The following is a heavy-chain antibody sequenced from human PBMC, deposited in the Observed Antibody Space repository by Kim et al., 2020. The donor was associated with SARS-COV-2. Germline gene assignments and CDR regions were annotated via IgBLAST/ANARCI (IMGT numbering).Heavy chain of an antibody. J-gene: IGHJ5*02. V-gene: IGHV4-39*02. Sequence: SETLSLTCTVSGGSISSSSYYWGWIRQPPGKGLEWIGSIYYSGSTYYNPSLKSRVTISVDTSKNQFSLKLSSVTAADTAVYYCARELRFLEWSQLDGYNWFDPWGQGTLVTVSS. CDR3: ARELRFLEWSQLDGYNWFDP. CDR1: GGSISSSSYY. CDR2: IYYSGST. D-gene: IGHD3-3*01.